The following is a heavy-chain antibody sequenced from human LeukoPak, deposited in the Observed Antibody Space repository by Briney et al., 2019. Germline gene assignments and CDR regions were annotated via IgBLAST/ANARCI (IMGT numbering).Heavy chain of an antibody. J-gene: IGHJ4*02. V-gene: IGHV3-11*01. CDR3: ARDEMAYGGNPNYFDY. CDR2: ISSSGSTI. Sequence: GGSLRLSCAASGFTFSDYYMSWIRQAPGKGLEWVSYISSSGSTIYYADSVKGRFTISRDNAKNSLYLQMNSLRVEDTAVYYCARDEMAYGGNPNYFDYWGQGTLVTVSS. CDR1: GFTFSDYY. D-gene: IGHD4-23*01.